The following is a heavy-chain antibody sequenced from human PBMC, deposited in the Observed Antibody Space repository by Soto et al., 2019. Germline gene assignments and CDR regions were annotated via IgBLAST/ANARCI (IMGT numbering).Heavy chain of an antibody. J-gene: IGHJ3*02. Sequence: EVQLVESGGGLVQPGGSLRLSCAASGFTLSDYSMHWVRQAAGKGLEYVSAISYKGDTTYYANSVKGRFTISRDNPKNTLYLQMGSLRAEDMAVYYCARVSGLGQAAFDIWGQGTMVTVSS. V-gene: IGHV3-64*01. D-gene: IGHD1-1*01. CDR1: GFTLSDYS. CDR2: ISYKGDTT. CDR3: ARVSGLGQAAFDI.